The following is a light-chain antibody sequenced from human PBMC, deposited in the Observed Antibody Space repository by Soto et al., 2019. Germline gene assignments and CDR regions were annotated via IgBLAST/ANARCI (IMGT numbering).Light chain of an antibody. CDR2: AAS. J-gene: IGKJ1*01. CDR1: QGISNY. Sequence: DIQMTQSPSSLSASVGDRVTITCRASQGISNYLAWYQQKPGKVPKLLIYAASTLQSGVPSRFSGSGSGTDFTLTISSLQPEDVATYYCQKYNSALWTFGQVTRVEIK. CDR3: QKYNSALWT. V-gene: IGKV1-27*01.